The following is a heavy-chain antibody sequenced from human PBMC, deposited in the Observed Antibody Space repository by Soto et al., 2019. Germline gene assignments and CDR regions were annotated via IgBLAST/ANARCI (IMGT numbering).Heavy chain of an antibody. CDR3: ARDSVAYGSGEYFDY. D-gene: IGHD3-10*01. Sequence: ASVKVSCKASGYTFTSYGISWVRQAPGQGLEWMGWISAYNGNTNYAQKLQGRVTMTTDTSTSTAYMELRSLRSDDTAVYYCARDSVAYGSGEYFDYWGQGTLVTVSS. V-gene: IGHV1-18*01. J-gene: IGHJ4*02. CDR1: GYTFTSYG. CDR2: ISAYNGNT.